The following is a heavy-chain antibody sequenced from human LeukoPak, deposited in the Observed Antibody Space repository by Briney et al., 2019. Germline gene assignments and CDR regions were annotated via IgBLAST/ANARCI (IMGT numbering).Heavy chain of an antibody. CDR2: INHSGST. V-gene: IGHV4-34*01. Sequence: PSETLSLTCAVYGGSFSGYYRSWIRQPPGKGLEWIGEINHSGSTNYNPSLKSRVTISVDTSKNQFSLKLSSVTAADTAVYYCARVEYSPDYWGQGTLVTVSS. J-gene: IGHJ4*02. CDR1: GGSFSGYY. CDR3: ARVEYSPDY. D-gene: IGHD5-18*01.